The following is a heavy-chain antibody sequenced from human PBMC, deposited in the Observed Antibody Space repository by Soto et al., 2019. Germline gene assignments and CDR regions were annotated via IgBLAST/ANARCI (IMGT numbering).Heavy chain of an antibody. CDR1: GYTFTSYA. CDR2: INAGNGNT. CDR3: ARAAGYSGYDQEDAFDI. V-gene: IGHV1-3*01. J-gene: IGHJ3*02. Sequence: ASVKVSCKASGYTFTSYAMHWVRRAPGQRLEWMGWINAGNGNTKYSQKFQGRVTITRDTSASTAYMELSSLRSEDTAVYYCARAAGYSGYDQEDAFDIWGQGTMVTVSS. D-gene: IGHD5-12*01.